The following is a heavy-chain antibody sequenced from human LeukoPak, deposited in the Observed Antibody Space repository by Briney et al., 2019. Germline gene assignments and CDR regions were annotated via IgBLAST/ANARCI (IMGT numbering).Heavy chain of an antibody. CDR3: ARSSAAAGFTEVIEYFQH. J-gene: IGHJ1*01. D-gene: IGHD6-13*01. CDR2: IIPIFGTA. Sequence: SVKVSCKASGGTFSSYAISWVRQAPGQGLEWMGGIIPIFGTANYAQKLQGRVTITADESTSTAYMELSSLRSEDTAVYYCARSSAAAGFTEVIEYFQHWGQGTLVTVSS. V-gene: IGHV1-69*13. CDR1: GGTFSSYA.